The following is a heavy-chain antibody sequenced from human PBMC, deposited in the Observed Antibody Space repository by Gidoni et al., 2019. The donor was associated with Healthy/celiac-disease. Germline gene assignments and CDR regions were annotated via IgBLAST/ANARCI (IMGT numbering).Heavy chain of an antibody. CDR1: GFTFSSYD. J-gene: IGHJ3*02. CDR3: ARGNYDYVWWSLGAFDI. D-gene: IGHD3-16*01. Sequence: CADPGFTFSSYDMHWVRRATGKGREWVSAIGTAGDTYYPGTVKGRFTSSRENAKNSLYLQMNSLRAGDTAVYYCARGNYDYVWWSLGAFDIWGQGTRVTVSS. V-gene: IGHV3-13*01. CDR2: IGTAGDT.